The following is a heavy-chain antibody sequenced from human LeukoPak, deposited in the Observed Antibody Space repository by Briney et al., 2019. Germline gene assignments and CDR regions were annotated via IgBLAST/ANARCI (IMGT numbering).Heavy chain of an antibody. CDR1: GYTFTGYY. CDR2: IIPIFGTA. J-gene: IGHJ6*02. CDR3: ARAPYGMDA. V-gene: IGHV1-69*13. Sequence: ASVKVSCKASGYTFTGYYMHWVRQAPGQGLEWMGGIIPIFGTANYAQKFQGRVTITADESTSTAYMELSSLRSEDTAVYYCARAPYGMDAWGQGTTVTVSS.